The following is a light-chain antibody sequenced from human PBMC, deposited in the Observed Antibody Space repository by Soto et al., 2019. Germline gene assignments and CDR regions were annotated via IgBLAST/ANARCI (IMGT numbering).Light chain of an antibody. J-gene: IGKJ4*01. Sequence: EIVLTQSPGPLSLSPGERATLSCRASQSVSSSDLAWYQQKPGQAPRLLIYGASSRATGIPDRFSGSGSGTDFTLTISRLEPEDFAVYYCQQYGSSLLTFGGGTKVEIK. CDR2: GAS. CDR3: QQYGSSLLT. V-gene: IGKV3-20*01. CDR1: QSVSSSD.